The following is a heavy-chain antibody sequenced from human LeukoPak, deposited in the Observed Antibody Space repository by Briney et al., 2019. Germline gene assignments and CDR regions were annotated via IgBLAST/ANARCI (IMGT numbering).Heavy chain of an antibody. J-gene: IGHJ4*02. CDR1: GGSFSGYY. Sequence: SETLSLTCAVYGGSFSGYYWSWIRQPPGKGLEWIGEINHSGSTNYNPSLKSRVTISVDTSKNQFSLKLSSVTAADTAVYYCVSTDIVVVPAAHDYWGQGTLVTVSS. CDR2: INHSGST. CDR3: VSTDIVVVPAAHDY. D-gene: IGHD2-2*01. V-gene: IGHV4-34*01.